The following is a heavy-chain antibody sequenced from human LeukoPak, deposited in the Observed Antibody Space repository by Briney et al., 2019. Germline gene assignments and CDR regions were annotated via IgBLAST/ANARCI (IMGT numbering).Heavy chain of an antibody. CDR1: GYTFTGYY. V-gene: IGHV1-2*02. D-gene: IGHD3-22*01. CDR2: INPNSGGT. J-gene: IGHJ4*02. CDR3: ARVMFYDSSGSTIDY. Sequence: ASVKVSCKASGYTFTGYYMHWVRQAPGQGLEWMGWINPNSGGTNYAQKFQGRVTMTRDTSISTAYMELSRLRSDDTAVYYCARVMFYDSSGSTIDYWGQGPLVTVSS.